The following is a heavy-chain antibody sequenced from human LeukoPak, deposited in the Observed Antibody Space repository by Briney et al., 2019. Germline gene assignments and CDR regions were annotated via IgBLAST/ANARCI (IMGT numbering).Heavy chain of an antibody. V-gene: IGHV1-8*01. J-gene: IGHJ4*02. CDR3: ARAPRHVAVAGGYYFDY. CDR1: GYTFTSYD. CDR2: MNPNSGNT. Sequence: GASVKVSCKASGYTFTSYDINWVRQATGQGLEWMGWMNPNSGNTGYAQKFQGRVTMTRNASISTAYMELSSLRSEDTAVYYCARAPRHVAVAGGYYFDYWGQGTLVTVSS. D-gene: IGHD6-19*01.